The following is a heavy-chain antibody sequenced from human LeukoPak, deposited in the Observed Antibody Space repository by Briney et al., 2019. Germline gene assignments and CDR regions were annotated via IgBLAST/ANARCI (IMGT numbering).Heavy chain of an antibody. Sequence: GESLQISCQDSGYSFTNYWIGWVRQMPGKGLEWMGIIHSADSNTKYSPSFRGRVTISADKSISTAYLQWSGLKASDTAMYYCAGARHGDYRWDYWGQGTLVTVSS. D-gene: IGHD4-17*01. J-gene: IGHJ4*02. CDR1: GYSFTNYW. V-gene: IGHV5-51*01. CDR3: AGARHGDYRWDY. CDR2: IHSADSNT.